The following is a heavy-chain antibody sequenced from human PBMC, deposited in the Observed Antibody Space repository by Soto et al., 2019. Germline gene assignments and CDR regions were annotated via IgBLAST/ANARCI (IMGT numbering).Heavy chain of an antibody. D-gene: IGHD3-22*01. V-gene: IGHV4-34*12. CDR2: IFHGGGT. CDR1: GESFSGYY. Sequence: SETLSLTCAVSGESFSGYYWSWIRQPPGKGLEWIGQIFHGGGTNYSPSLKSRVTISVDTSKNQFSLELTSVTAADTAVYYCARPHYDSNTFYSFFDYWGQGTLVTVSS. J-gene: IGHJ4*02. CDR3: ARPHYDSNTFYSFFDY.